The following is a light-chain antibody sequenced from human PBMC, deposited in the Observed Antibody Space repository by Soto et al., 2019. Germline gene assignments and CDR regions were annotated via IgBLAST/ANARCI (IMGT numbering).Light chain of an antibody. CDR2: EGS. V-gene: IGLV2-23*01. CDR1: SSDVGSYNF. CDR3: CAYAGGSTSVI. J-gene: IGLJ2*01. Sequence: QSALTQPASVSRSPGQSITISCTGASSDVGSYNFVSWYQQHPGKAPKLMIYEGSKRPSGVSNRFSGSRSANTASLTISGLRSEDDADYYCCAYAGGSTSVIFGGGTQLTVL.